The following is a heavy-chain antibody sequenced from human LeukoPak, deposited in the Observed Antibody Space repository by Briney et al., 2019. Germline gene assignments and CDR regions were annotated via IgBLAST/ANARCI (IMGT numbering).Heavy chain of an antibody. D-gene: IGHD6-19*01. CDR1: GFTFSSHW. V-gene: IGHV3-7*01. CDR2: IKQDGSEK. CDR3: ARSGWYSAFDI. J-gene: IGHJ3*02. Sequence: PGGSLRLSCAASGFTFSSHWMSWVRQAPGKGLEWVANIKQDGSEKYYVDSVKGRFTISRDNAKNSLYLQMNSLRAEDTAVYYCARSGWYSAFDIWGQGTMVTVSS.